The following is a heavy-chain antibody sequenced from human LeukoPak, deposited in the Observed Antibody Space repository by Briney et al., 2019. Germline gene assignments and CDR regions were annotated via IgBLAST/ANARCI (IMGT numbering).Heavy chain of an antibody. Sequence: SETLSLTCTVSGGSISSSNYYWGWIRQPPGQGLEWIGSIDNSGYTYRNPSVESRVTISVDTSKNQFSLKLSSVTAADTAVYYCARAGFGLAPLRGTPFDYWGQGTLVTVSS. J-gene: IGHJ4*02. CDR1: GGSISSSNYY. D-gene: IGHD3-10*01. CDR3: ARAGFGLAPLRGTPFDY. CDR2: IDNSGYT. V-gene: IGHV4-39*07.